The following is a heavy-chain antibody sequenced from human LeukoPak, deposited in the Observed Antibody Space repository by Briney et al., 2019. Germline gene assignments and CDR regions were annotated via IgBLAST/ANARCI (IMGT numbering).Heavy chain of an antibody. D-gene: IGHD3-22*01. Sequence: GASVKVSCKASGGTFSSYAISWVRQAPGQGLEWMGGIIPIFGTANYAQKFQGRVTITGDESTSTAYMELSSLRSEDTAVYYCARGGGYYDSSGYYFRWGQGTLVTVSS. CDR3: ARGGGYYDSSGYYFR. J-gene: IGHJ4*02. CDR1: GGTFSSYA. V-gene: IGHV1-69*13. CDR2: IIPIFGTA.